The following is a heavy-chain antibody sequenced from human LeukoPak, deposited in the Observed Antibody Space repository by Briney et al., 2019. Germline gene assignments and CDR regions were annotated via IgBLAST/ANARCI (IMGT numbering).Heavy chain of an antibody. CDR2: IKQDGSEK. D-gene: IGHD7-27*01. Sequence: GGSLRLSCAASGFTFSSYWMSWVRQAPGKGLEWVANIKQDGSEKYYVDSVKGRFTISRDNAKNSLFLQMNSLRVEDTAIYYCARDYVWGSSESDYWGQGTLVTVSS. CDR1: GFTFSSYW. J-gene: IGHJ4*02. V-gene: IGHV3-7*01. CDR3: ARDYVWGSSESDY.